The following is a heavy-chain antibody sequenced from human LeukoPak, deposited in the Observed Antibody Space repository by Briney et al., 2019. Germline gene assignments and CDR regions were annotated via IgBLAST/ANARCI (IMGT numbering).Heavy chain of an antibody. V-gene: IGHV1-18*01. CDR2: ISAYNGNT. D-gene: IGHD3-22*01. Sequence: RASVKVSCKASGYTFTSYGISWVRQAPGQGLEWMGWISAYNGNTNYAQKLQGRVTMTTDTSTSTAYMELRSLRSDDTAVYYCARGRNYYDSSGYYYEGDAFDIWGQGTMVTVSS. J-gene: IGHJ3*02. CDR1: GYTFTSYG. CDR3: ARGRNYYDSSGYYYEGDAFDI.